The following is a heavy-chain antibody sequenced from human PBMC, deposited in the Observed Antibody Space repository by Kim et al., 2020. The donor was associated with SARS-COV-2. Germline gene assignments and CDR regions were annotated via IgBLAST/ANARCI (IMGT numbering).Heavy chain of an antibody. CDR2: ISGSGGST. CDR3: AKASPTEGSGSYYNPYY. CDR1: GFTFSSYA. J-gene: IGHJ4*02. Sequence: GGSLRLSCAASGFTFSSYAMSWVRQAPGKGLEWVSAISGSGGSTYYADSVKGRFTISRDNSKNTLYLQMNSLRAEDTAVYYCAKASPTEGSGSYYNPYYWGQGTLVTVSS. D-gene: IGHD3-10*01. V-gene: IGHV3-23*01.